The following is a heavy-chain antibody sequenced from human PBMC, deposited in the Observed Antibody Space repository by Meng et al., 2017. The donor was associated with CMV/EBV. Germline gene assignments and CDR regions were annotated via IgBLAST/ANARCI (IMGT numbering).Heavy chain of an antibody. V-gene: IGHV4-59*01. D-gene: IGHD6-13*01. Sequence: ESLKISCTVSGGSISSYYWSWIRQPPGKGLEWIGYIYYSGSTNYNPSLKSRVTISVDTSKNQFSLKLSSVTAADTAVYYCARAPGYSSSWRTYYYYYGMDVWGQGTTVTVSS. CDR2: IYYSGST. CDR1: GGSISSYY. J-gene: IGHJ6*02. CDR3: ARAPGYSSSWRTYYYYYGMDV.